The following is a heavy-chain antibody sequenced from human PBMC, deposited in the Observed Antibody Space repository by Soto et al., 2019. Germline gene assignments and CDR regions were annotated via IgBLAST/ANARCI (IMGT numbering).Heavy chain of an antibody. D-gene: IGHD6-19*01. CDR3: ARCGGGSGWPRGWLAH. CDR1: GYTFTGYY. J-gene: IGHJ5*02. CDR2: INPNSGGT. Sequence: QVQLVQSGAEVKKPGASVKVSCKASGYTFTGYYMHWVRQAPGQGLEWMGWINPNSGGTNYAQKFQVRITMSRDTSIRAAYMELGRLRSDDTAVYYCARCGGGSGWPRGWLAHWGQGTLVSVSS. V-gene: IGHV1-2*02.